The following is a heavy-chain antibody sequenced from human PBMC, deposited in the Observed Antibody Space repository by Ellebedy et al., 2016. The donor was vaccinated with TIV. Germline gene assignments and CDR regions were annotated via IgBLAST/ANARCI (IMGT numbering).Heavy chain of an antibody. V-gene: IGHV3-30*18. D-gene: IGHD1-7*01. Sequence: GGSLRLSXAASGFTFSSYGMHWVRQAPGKGLEWVAVISYDGTKKYYADSVKGRFTISRDNAKNSLYLQMNSLRAEDTGVYYCVKVRLSKTTLGWFDPWGQGTLVTVSS. CDR3: VKVRLSKTTLGWFDP. CDR2: ISYDGTKK. CDR1: GFTFSSYG. J-gene: IGHJ5*02.